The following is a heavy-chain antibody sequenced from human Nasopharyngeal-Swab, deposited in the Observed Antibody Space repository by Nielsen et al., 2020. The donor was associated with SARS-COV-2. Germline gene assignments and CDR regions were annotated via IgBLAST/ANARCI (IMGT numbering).Heavy chain of an antibody. CDR2: IYYSGST. D-gene: IGHD5-18*01. V-gene: IGHV4-31*02. J-gene: IGHJ3*02. Sequence: WIRQPPGKGLEWIGYIYYSGSTYYNPSLKSRVTISVDTSKNQFSLKLSSVTAADTAVYYCARGRVQIWFDPILFDAFDIWGQGTMVTVSS. CDR3: ARGRVQIWFDPILFDAFDI.